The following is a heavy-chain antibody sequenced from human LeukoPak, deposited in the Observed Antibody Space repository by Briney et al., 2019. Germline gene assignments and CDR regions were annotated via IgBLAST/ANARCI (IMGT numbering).Heavy chain of an antibody. CDR3: ARDPPVRDFWSGYDY. CDR1: GFVFSDYY. CDR2: ISGSGSTI. D-gene: IGHD3-3*01. V-gene: IGHV3-11*01. Sequence: GGSLRLSCAASGFVFSDYYMTWIRQAPGKGLGWVSYISGSGSTIYNADSVKGRLTISRDNAKNSLYLQMNSLTAEDTAVYYCARDPPVRDFWSGYDYWGQGTLVTVSS. J-gene: IGHJ4*02.